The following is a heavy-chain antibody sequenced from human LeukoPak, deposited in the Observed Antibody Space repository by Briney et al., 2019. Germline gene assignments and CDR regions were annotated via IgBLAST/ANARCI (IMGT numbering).Heavy chain of an antibody. J-gene: IGHJ3*02. Sequence: GRSLRLSCAAAGSTFTRYWTHSVSQPPGNGLVWVSRINTDGSSTRYADSVKGRFTISRDNAKNTLYLQMNSLRAEDTAVYHCARSGDAFDIWGQGTMVTVSS. CDR1: GSTFTRYW. CDR3: ARSGDAFDI. D-gene: IGHD1-26*01. V-gene: IGHV3-74*01. CDR2: INTDGSST.